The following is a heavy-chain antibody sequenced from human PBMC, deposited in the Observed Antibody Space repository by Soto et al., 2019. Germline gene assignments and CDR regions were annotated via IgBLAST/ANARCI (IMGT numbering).Heavy chain of an antibody. CDR3: ARASPVICGGDPCYRLDSSFDS. Sequence: QVQLVQSGAEVRKPGSSLRVSCKSSGATFSTTGISWVRQAPGQGLEWMGGIIPLFGTPKYARKFQGRVFITAEESTNTVYMELNSLRPDDAAVYYCARASPVICGGDPCYRLDSSFDSWGQGSLVIVSS. V-gene: IGHV1-69*01. J-gene: IGHJ5*01. CDR1: GATFSTTG. D-gene: IGHD2-21*02. CDR2: IIPLFGTP.